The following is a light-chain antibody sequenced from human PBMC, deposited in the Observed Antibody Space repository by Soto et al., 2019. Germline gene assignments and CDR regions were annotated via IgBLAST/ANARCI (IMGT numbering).Light chain of an antibody. J-gene: IGKJ5*01. CDR1: QSFRGL. CDR2: DAY. Sequence: EVVLTQSPVTLSFSPGERATLSCRASQSFRGLLAWYKQKPGQAPRLFIYDAYNRATGIPPRVSGSGSGTDFTLTISSLEPEDSAVYYCQQRHMWPITFGQGTRLEIK. V-gene: IGKV3-11*01. CDR3: QQRHMWPIT.